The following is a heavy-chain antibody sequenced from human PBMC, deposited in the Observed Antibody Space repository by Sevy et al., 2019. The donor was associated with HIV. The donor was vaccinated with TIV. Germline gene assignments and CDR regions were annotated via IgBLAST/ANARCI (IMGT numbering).Heavy chain of an antibody. CDR3: ARVRGSVRNYPFDY. CDR1: GGSISSGGYS. J-gene: IGHJ4*02. CDR2: IYHSGST. D-gene: IGHD1-7*01. Sequence: SESLSLTCAVSGGSISSGGYSWSWIRQPPGKGLEWIGYIYHSGSTYYNPSLKSRVTISVDRSKNQFSLKLSSVTAADTAVYYCARVRGSVRNYPFDYWGQGTLVTVSS. V-gene: IGHV4-30-2*01.